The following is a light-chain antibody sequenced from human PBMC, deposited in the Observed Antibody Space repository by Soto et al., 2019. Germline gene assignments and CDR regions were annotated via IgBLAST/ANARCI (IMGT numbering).Light chain of an antibody. J-gene: IGLJ1*01. V-gene: IGLV2-8*01. Sequence: QSALTQPPSASGCPGQSVTISCTGTSSDVGGYSYVSWYQRHPGKAPKLMIYEVTKRPSGVPDRFSGSKSGNTASLTVSGLQAEDEADYYCSSYAGSNNLYVFGTGTKVTVL. CDR1: SSDVGGYSY. CDR3: SSYAGSNNLYV. CDR2: EVT.